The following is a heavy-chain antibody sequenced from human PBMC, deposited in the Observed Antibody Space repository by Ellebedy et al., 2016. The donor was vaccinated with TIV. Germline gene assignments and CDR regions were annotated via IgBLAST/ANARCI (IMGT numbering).Heavy chain of an antibody. D-gene: IGHD2/OR15-2a*01. V-gene: IGHV3-7*01. Sequence: GGSLRLSXAASGSTFSSYAMNWVRQAPGKGLEWVANIKKDGSEKYYVGAVKGRFTISRDNAKNSLYLQMNSLRAEDTAVYYCARHFPLYGTYYFYYMDVWGKGTTVTVSS. CDR2: IKKDGSEK. J-gene: IGHJ6*03. CDR3: ARHFPLYGTYYFYYMDV. CDR1: GSTFSSYA.